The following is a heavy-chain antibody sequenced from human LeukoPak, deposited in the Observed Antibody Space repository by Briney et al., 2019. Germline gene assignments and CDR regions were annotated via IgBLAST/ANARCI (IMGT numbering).Heavy chain of an antibody. CDR2: IYYSGST. V-gene: IGHV4-59*08. Sequence: KPSEPLSLTCTVSGGSISSYYWSWVRQPPGKGLEWIGYIYYSGSTNYNPSLKSRVTISVDTSKNQFSLKLSSVTAADTAVYYCARGPMGNAFDIWGQGTMVTVSS. CDR1: GGSISSYY. J-gene: IGHJ3*02. D-gene: IGHD7-27*01. CDR3: ARGPMGNAFDI.